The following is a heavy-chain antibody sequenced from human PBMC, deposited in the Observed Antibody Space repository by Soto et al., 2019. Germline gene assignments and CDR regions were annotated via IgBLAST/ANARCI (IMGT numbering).Heavy chain of an antibody. V-gene: IGHV3-48*01. CDR2: ISSSSSTI. Sequence: GGSLRLSCAASGLNFSSYSMNWVRPAPGKGLEWVSYISSSSSTIYYADSVKGRFTISRDNAKNPLYLQMNSLRAEDTAVYYCARAITMVRGAYYYGMDVWGQGTTVTVSS. J-gene: IGHJ6*02. CDR1: GLNFSSYS. CDR3: ARAITMVRGAYYYGMDV. D-gene: IGHD3-10*01.